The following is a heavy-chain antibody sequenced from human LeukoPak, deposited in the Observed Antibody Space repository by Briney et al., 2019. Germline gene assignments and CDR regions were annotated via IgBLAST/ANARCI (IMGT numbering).Heavy chain of an antibody. Sequence: PSQTLSLTCTVSGGSISSGSYYWSWIRQPPGKGLEWVGYIYYSGSTNYNPSLKSRVTISVDTSKNQFSLKLSSVTAADTAVYYCARGSFSSGWSLLVWGQGTLVTVSS. V-gene: IGHV4-61*01. CDR3: ARGSFSSGWSLLV. CDR1: GGSISSGSYY. D-gene: IGHD6-19*01. J-gene: IGHJ4*02. CDR2: IYYSGST.